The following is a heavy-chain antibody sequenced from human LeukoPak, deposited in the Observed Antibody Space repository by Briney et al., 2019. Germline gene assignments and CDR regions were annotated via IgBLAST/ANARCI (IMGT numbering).Heavy chain of an antibody. CDR1: GFTFSTYA. CDR2: ISGNGGST. Sequence: GGSLRLSCAASGFTFSTYAMSWVRQAPGKGLEWVSTISGNGGSTYHADSVKGRFTISRDSSKNTLYLQMNTLRVEDTAVYYCAKPPPDSSSWLFDYWGQGTLVTVSS. J-gene: IGHJ4*02. CDR3: AKPPPDSSSWLFDY. V-gene: IGHV3-23*01. D-gene: IGHD6-13*01.